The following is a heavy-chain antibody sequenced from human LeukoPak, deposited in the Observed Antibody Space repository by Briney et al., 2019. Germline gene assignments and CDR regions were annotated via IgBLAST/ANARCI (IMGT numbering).Heavy chain of an antibody. D-gene: IGHD6-13*01. CDR3: ARCPQSSSWYYYMDV. CDR2: IIPIFGTA. V-gene: IGHV1-69*05. J-gene: IGHJ6*03. Sequence: SVKVSCKASGGTFSSYAISWVRQAPGQGLEWMGGIIPIFGTANYAQKFQGRVTITTDESTSTAYMGLSSLRSEDTAVYYCARCPQSSSWYYYMDVWGKGTTVTVSS. CDR1: GGTFSSYA.